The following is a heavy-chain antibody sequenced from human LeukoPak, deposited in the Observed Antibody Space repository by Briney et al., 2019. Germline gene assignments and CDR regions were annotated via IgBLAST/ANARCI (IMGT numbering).Heavy chain of an antibody. CDR2: INHSGST. D-gene: IGHD6-19*01. CDR1: GGSSSGYY. J-gene: IGHJ4*02. CDR3: ARVPADYSSGWYEDY. Sequence: SETLSLTCAVYGGSSSGYYWSWIRQPPGKGLEWIGEINHSGSTNYNPSLKSRVTISVDTSKNQFSLKLSSVTAADTAVYYCARVPADYSSGWYEDYWGQGTLVTVSS. V-gene: IGHV4-34*01.